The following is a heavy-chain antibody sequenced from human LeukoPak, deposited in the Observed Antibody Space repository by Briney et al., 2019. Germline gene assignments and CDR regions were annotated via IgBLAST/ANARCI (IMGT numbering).Heavy chain of an antibody. CDR1: GFTVSNNY. CDR2: IYSGGRT. CDR3: AKGRGILTGYGTMYYFDY. Sequence: GGSLRLSCAVSGFTVSNNYMNWVRQAPGKGLEWVSIIYSGGRTYYADSAKGRFTISRDISKNTLYLQMNSLRVEDTAIYYCAKGRGILTGYGTMYYFDYWGQGTLVTVSS. J-gene: IGHJ4*02. V-gene: IGHV3-53*01. D-gene: IGHD3-9*01.